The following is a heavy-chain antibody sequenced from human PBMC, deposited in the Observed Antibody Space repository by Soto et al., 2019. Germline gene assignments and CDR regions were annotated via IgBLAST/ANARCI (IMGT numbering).Heavy chain of an antibody. J-gene: IGHJ4*02. CDR2: ITEDGVTT. CDR3: TRGPRPSSSGTGAY. D-gene: IGHD1-26*01. V-gene: IGHV3-74*03. CDR1: GFMFSMYW. Sequence: PGGSLRLSCEASGFMFSMYWMHWVRQVPGKGPVWVSRITEDGVTTTYADSVKGRFTISRDNDKNTLYLKLDSLRVEDTAMYYWTRGPRPSSSGTGAYWGPGTEVTVSS.